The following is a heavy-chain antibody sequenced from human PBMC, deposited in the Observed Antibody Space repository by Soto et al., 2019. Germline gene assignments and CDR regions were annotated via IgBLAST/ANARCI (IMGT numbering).Heavy chain of an antibody. CDR3: GRVMGYCSSSSCYRTYYCMDV. V-gene: IGHV4-34*01. Sequence: SETLSLTCAVYGGSFSGYYWSWIRQPPGKGLEWIGEIYHSGGTNYNPSLKSRVTISVDTSKNQFSLKLSSVTAADTAVYYCGRVMGYCSSSSCYRTYYCMDVWGQGTTVTVSS. J-gene: IGHJ6*02. CDR2: IYHSGGT. D-gene: IGHD2-2*01. CDR1: GGSFSGYY.